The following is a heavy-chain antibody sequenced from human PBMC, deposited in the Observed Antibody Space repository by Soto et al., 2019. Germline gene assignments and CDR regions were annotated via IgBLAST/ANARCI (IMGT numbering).Heavy chain of an antibody. V-gene: IGHV3-23*01. D-gene: IGHD2-2*01. CDR1: GHTFHSYA. CDR2: ISGSGGST. CDR3: AKVSRGIGVVPAALN. J-gene: IGHJ4*02. Sequence: EVQLXESXGGLVXXGGSLRXXCVAXGHTFHSYAMSWVRQAPGKXXXXVSGISGSGGSTYYADSVRGRFTISXDXXXXXXXXXXXXXRXEDTAVYYCAKVSRGIGVVPAALNWGQGTLVTVSS.